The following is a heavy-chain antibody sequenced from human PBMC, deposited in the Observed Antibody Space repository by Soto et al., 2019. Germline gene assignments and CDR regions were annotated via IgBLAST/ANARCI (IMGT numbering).Heavy chain of an antibody. CDR3: AKDPNPNSGSLNWFDP. D-gene: IGHD1-26*01. CDR2: ITYDGNNK. CDR1: GFTFSTYG. Sequence: QVQLVESGGGVVQPGRSLRLSCAASGFTFSTYGMHWVRQAPGKGLEWVAVITYDGNNKKYGDSVKGRFTISRDNSRNTLYLQMNSLRAEDTAVYYCAKDPNPNSGSLNWFDPWGQGPLVTVSS. J-gene: IGHJ5*02. V-gene: IGHV3-30*18.